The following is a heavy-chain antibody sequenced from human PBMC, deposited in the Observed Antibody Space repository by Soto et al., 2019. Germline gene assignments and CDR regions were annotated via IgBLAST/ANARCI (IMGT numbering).Heavy chain of an antibody. Sequence: PGGSLRLSCAAPGFTFSDYYMSWIRQAPGKGLEWVSYISSSGSTIYYADSVKGRFTISRNNAKNSLYLQMNSLRAEDTAVYYCARDDRSPISYYYYYMDVWGKGTTVTVSS. V-gene: IGHV3-11*01. J-gene: IGHJ6*03. CDR2: ISSSGSTI. D-gene: IGHD3-22*01. CDR3: ARDDRSPISYYYYYMDV. CDR1: GFTFSDYY.